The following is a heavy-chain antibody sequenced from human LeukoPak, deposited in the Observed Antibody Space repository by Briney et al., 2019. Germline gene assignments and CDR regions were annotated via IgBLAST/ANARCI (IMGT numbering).Heavy chain of an antibody. CDR3: ARDTIAAAAGTVDY. CDR1: GGTFSSYA. Sequence: SAKVSCKASGGTFSSYAISWVRQAPGQGLEWMGRIIPILGIANYAQKFQGRVTITADKSTSTAYMELSSLRPEDTAVYYCARDTIAAAAGTVDYWGQGTLVTVSS. J-gene: IGHJ4*02. V-gene: IGHV1-69*04. D-gene: IGHD6-13*01. CDR2: IIPILGIA.